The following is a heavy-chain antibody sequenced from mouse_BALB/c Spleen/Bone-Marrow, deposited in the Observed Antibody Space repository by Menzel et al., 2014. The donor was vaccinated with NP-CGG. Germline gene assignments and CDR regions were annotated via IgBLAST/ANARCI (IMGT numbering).Heavy chain of an antibody. CDR3: AREEDFFDY. CDR1: GYTFTSYW. CDR2: IYPGTNST. Sequence: QVQLQQSGAELVKPGTSVKMSCKASGYTFTSYWMHWVKQRPGQGLEWIGDIYPGTNSTNYNEKFKTKATLTVDTSSSTADMQLSSPSSEDSAVYYYAREEDFFDYWGQGTPLTVSS. J-gene: IGHJ2*01. V-gene: IGHV1-55*01.